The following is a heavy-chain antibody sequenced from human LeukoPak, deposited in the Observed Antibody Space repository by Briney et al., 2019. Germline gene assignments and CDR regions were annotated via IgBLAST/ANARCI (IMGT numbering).Heavy chain of an antibody. CDR1: GFTFSSCA. CDR2: ISGSGDNT. V-gene: IGHV3-23*01. CDR3: AKGSYYDSSGSFYFDY. D-gene: IGHD3-22*01. Sequence: GGSLRLSCAASGFTFSSCAMSWVRQAPGKGLGWVSGISGSGDNTYYADSVKGRFTISRDNSKNTLYVQVNSLGTEDTAAYYCAKGSYYDSSGSFYFDYWGQGTLVTVSS. J-gene: IGHJ4*02.